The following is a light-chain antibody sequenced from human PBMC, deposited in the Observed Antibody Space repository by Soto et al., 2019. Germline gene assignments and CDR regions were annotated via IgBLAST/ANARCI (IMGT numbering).Light chain of an antibody. CDR3: QQYSTYAT. CDR2: AVS. CDR1: QSLSNW. J-gene: IGKJ1*01. V-gene: IGKV1-5*01. Sequence: IQMTQSPSSVAASVGGSVTITNQASQSLSNWLAWHQQKPGKAPKLLIFAVSSLESGVPSRCSGSGSGTEFTITISSLQPDDFATYYCQQYSTYATFGQGTKVDI.